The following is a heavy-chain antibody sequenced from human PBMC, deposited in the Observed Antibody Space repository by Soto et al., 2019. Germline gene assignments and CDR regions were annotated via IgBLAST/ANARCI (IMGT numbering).Heavy chain of an antibody. J-gene: IGHJ3*02. CDR3: AREGSGWYTFGAFDS. V-gene: IGHV1-3*01. CDR1: VYTFTSYA. D-gene: IGHD6-19*01. CDR2: INAGNGNT. Sequence: ASVKVSCKASVYTFTSYAMHWVRQAPGQRLEWMGWINAGNGNTKYSQKFQGRVTITRDTSASTAYMELSSLRSEDTAVYYCAREGSGWYTFGAFDSWGQGTMVTVSS.